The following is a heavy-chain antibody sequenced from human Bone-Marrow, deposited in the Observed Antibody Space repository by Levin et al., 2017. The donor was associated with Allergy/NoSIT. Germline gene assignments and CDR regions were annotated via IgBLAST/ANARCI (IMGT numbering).Heavy chain of an antibody. CDR2: IRNKAKTYTT. V-gene: IGHV3-72*01. CDR1: GSTFSDHY. D-gene: IGHD6-19*01. J-gene: IGHJ6*02. CDR3: ARVISVADNDGLDV. Sequence: PGGSLRLSCAASGSTFSDHYMDWVRQAPGKGLEWVGRIRNKAKTYTTEYAASVKGRVTISRDDSKNSIYLQMNSLKTEDTALYYCARVISVADNDGLDVWGQGTTVTVSS.